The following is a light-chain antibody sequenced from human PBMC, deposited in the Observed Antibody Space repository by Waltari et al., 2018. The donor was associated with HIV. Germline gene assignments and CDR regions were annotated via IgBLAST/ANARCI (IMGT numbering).Light chain of an antibody. J-gene: IGLJ2*01. V-gene: IGLV1-40*01. Sequence: QSVLTQPPSVSGAPGQRATISCTGGSSNIGAGTDVHWYQRLPGTAPKLLIFATINRPSGVPDRFSGSSSGTSASLAITGLQAEDEADYYCQSYDSSLTMVFGGGTKVTVL. CDR1: SSNIGAGTD. CDR2: ATI. CDR3: QSYDSSLTMV.